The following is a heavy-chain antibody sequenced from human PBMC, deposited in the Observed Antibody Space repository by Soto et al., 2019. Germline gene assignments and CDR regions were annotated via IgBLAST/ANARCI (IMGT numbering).Heavy chain of an antibody. J-gene: IGHJ4*02. Sequence: PGGSLRLSCAASGLTFSSYARTWVRQAPGKGLEWVSAIGTSANSAKYADSVKGRFTVSRDNSRNTLYLQMNSLRADATAVYYCTKDWSAAHWGQGTLVTVSS. V-gene: IGHV3-23*01. CDR1: GLTFSSYA. CDR2: IGTSANSA. CDR3: TKDWSAAH. D-gene: IGHD3-3*01.